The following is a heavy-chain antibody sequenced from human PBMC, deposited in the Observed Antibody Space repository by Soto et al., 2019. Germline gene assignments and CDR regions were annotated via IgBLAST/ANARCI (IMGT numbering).Heavy chain of an antibody. Sequence: QLQLQESGPGLVKPSETLSLTCTVSGGSISSTSYYWGWIRQPPGKGLEWIGSIYYSGSTYYNPSLKSRVTISVDTSKNQFSQKLSSVTATDTAVSYSSSPYCSGGSCPSAFDIWGQGTMVTISS. V-gene: IGHV4-39*01. D-gene: IGHD2-15*01. CDR1: GGSISSTSYY. J-gene: IGHJ3*02. CDR3: SSPYCSGGSCPSAFDI. CDR2: IYYSGST.